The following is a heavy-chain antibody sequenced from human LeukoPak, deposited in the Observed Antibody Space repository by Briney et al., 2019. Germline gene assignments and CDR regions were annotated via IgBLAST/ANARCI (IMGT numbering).Heavy chain of an antibody. Sequence: PGGSLRLSCAASGFTFSSYWMHWVRQAPGKGLVWVSRINSDGSSTSYADSVKGRFTISRDNAKNTLYLQMNSLRAEDTAVYYCARAHSWLRFLYYYMDVWGEGTTVTVSS. J-gene: IGHJ6*03. CDR2: INSDGSST. V-gene: IGHV3-74*01. CDR3: ARAHSWLRFLYYYMDV. D-gene: IGHD5-12*01. CDR1: GFTFSSYW.